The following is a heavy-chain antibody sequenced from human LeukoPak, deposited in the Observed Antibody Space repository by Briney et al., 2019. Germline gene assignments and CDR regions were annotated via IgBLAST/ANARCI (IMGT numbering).Heavy chain of an antibody. CDR3: AKLTTS. CDR2: TVGGGDGT. D-gene: IGHD4-11*01. J-gene: IGHJ4*02. Sequence: QSGGSLRLSCAASGFTFSDYYMSWIRQAPGKGLEWVAVTVGGGDGTYYADSVKGRFTISRDNSNNTLYLQMNSLRAEDTAVYYCAKLTTSWGQGTLVTVSS. CDR1: GFTFSDYY. V-gene: IGHV3-23*01.